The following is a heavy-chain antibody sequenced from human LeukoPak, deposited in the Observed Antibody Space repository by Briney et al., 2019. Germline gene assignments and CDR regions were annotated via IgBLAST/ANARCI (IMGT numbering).Heavy chain of an antibody. D-gene: IGHD2-2*01. V-gene: IGHV4-39*01. CDR2: MYYSGST. CDR3: AQIISSTSPTFAY. J-gene: IGHJ4*02. Sequence: PSETLSLTCTASGGSISSSSYYWGWIRQPPGKGLEWIGSMYYSGSTYYNPSLKSRVTISVDTSKNQFSLKLSSVTAADTAVYYCAQIISSTSPTFAYWGQGTLVTVSS. CDR1: GGSISSSSYY.